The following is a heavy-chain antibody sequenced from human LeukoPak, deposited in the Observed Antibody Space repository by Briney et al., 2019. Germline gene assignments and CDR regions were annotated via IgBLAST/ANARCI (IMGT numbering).Heavy chain of an antibody. J-gene: IGHJ6*02. CDR3: ARRASSSSWFYGMDV. V-gene: IGHV4-59*08. Sequence: SETLSLTCTVSGGSISRYYWSWIRQPPGKVLEWIRWIGCIHNCGSTSYNPSLESRVTISVDTSKNQLSLQLTSVTAADTAVYYCARRASSSSWFYGMDVWGQGTTVTVSS. CDR2: IHNCGST. D-gene: IGHD6-13*01. CDR1: GGSISRYY.